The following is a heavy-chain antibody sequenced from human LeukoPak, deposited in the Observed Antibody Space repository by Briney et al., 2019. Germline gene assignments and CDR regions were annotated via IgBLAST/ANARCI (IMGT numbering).Heavy chain of an antibody. J-gene: IGHJ4*02. Sequence: AGGSLRLSCAASGFSFSSYGLSWVRQAPGQGLEWLSYISSTGSNIHYADSVKGRFTISRDNSKNTLSLQMNSLRAEDTALYYCAKDLSTAAKYYFDYWGQGTLVTVSS. D-gene: IGHD2/OR15-2a*01. CDR2: ISSTGSNI. CDR3: AKDLSTAAKYYFDY. CDR1: GFSFSSYG. V-gene: IGHV3-48*01.